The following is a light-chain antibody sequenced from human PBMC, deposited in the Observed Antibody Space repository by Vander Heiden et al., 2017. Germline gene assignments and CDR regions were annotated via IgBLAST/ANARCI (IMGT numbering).Light chain of an antibody. J-gene: IGKJ1*01. V-gene: IGKV1-5*01. CDR2: DAS. CDR3: QQYNSGKT. Sequence: DIQMTQSPSTLSASVGDRVTITCRASQSISSWLAWYQQKPGKAPKLLIYDASSLESGVPSRFSGSGSGTEFTLTISSLQPDDFATYYCQQYNSGKTFGQGTKVXIK. CDR1: QSISSW.